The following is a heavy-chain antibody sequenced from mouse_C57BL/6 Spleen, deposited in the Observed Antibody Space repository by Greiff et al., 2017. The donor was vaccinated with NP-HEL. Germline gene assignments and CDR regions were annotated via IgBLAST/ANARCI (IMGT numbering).Heavy chain of an antibody. Sequence: VQLKESGPELVKPGASVKISCKASGYSFTDYNMNWVKQSNGKSLEWIGVINPNYGTTSYNQKFKGKATLTVDQSSSTAYMQLNSLTSEDSAVYYCARVRDSSGYVFAYWGQGTLVTVSA. D-gene: IGHD3-2*02. CDR2: INPNYGTT. V-gene: IGHV1-39*01. CDR1: GYSFTDYN. CDR3: ARVRDSSGYVFAY. J-gene: IGHJ3*01.